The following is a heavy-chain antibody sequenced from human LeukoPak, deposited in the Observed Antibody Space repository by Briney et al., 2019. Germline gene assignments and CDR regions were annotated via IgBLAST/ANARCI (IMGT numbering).Heavy chain of an antibody. Sequence: PGGSLRLSCAASGFTFSSHWMSWVRQAPGKGLEWVANIKQDGSEKHYVDSVKGRFTISRDNAKNSVSLQMNSLRVEDTAVYYCARDPRYSSAYWGQGALVTVSS. CDR2: IKQDGSEK. V-gene: IGHV3-7*05. D-gene: IGHD6-19*01. CDR1: GFTFSSHW. J-gene: IGHJ4*02. CDR3: ARDPRYSSAY.